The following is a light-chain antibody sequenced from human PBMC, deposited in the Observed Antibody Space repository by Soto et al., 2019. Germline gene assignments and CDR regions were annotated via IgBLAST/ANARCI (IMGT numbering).Light chain of an antibody. Sequence: QSVLTQPASVSGSPGQSITISCTGTSSDVGSYNLVSWYQQHPGKAPKLMIYEGSKRSSGVSNRFSGSKSGNTASLTISGLQAEDEADYYCCSYAGSSTFVVFGGGTKVTVL. J-gene: IGLJ2*01. V-gene: IGLV2-23*03. CDR2: EGS. CDR1: SSDVGSYNL. CDR3: CSYAGSSTFVV.